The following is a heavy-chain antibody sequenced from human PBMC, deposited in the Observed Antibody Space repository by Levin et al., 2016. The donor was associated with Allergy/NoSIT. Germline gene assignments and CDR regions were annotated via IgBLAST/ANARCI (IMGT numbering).Heavy chain of an antibody. CDR1: GFTFSSYS. Sequence: GGSLRLSCTASGFTFSSYSMNWVRQAPGKGLEWVSSITSSSIYIFYADSVKGRFTISRDNAKNSLFLQMNSLTAEDTAVYYCARLGEKASMGYFDSWGQGTLLTVSS. J-gene: IGHJ4*02. D-gene: IGHD3-16*01. V-gene: IGHV3-21*01. CDR2: ITSSSIYI. CDR3: ARLGEKASMGYFDS.